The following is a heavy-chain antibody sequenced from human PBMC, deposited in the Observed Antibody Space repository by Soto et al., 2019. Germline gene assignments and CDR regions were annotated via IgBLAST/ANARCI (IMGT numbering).Heavy chain of an antibody. Sequence: QVTVKESGPSLVKPTETLTLTCTVSVFSLTTGKMGVRRIRQPPGKALEWLAHIFSDNERSYSTSLQCTLTSSKATSGSQVVLSMTHVEPVDTAPYYCARMNVDSYRFCYAMDVWGQGTTVTVSS. CDR1: VFSLTTGKMG. CDR3: ARMNVDSYRFCYAMDV. J-gene: IGHJ6*02. D-gene: IGHD4-17*01. CDR2: IFSDNER. V-gene: IGHV2-26*01.